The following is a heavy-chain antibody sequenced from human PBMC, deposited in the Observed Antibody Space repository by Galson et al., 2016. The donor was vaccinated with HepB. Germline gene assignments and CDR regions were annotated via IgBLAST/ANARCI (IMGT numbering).Heavy chain of an antibody. CDR3: ARDQKYSGTDFYYAMDV. D-gene: IGHD5-12*01. CDR2: ISYDGTRQ. Sequence: SLRLSCAVSGFIFSQFAVHWVRQVPGKGLEWVAVISYDGTRQYYTDSVEGRFTVSRDDSTTSVYLQMTTLRPEDTAVYYCARDQKYSGTDFYYAMDVWGKGATVTVSS. CDR1: GFIFSQFA. J-gene: IGHJ6*04. V-gene: IGHV3-30*04.